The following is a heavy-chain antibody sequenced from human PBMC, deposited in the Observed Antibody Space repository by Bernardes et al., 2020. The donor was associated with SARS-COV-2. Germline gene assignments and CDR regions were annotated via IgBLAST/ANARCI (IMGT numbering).Heavy chain of an antibody. J-gene: IGHJ4*02. CDR1: GGSVSSSY. D-gene: IGHD6-19*01. V-gene: IGHV4-59*08. CDR3: ARLIAVTGMSDYFDS. CDR2: IYYSRSS. Sequence: SETLSLTCTVSGGSVSSSYWSWIRQPPGPGLEWIGYIYYSRSSHYNPSLKSRVTISVDTSKNQFSLKLSSVTAADTAVYYCARLIAVTGMSDYFDSWGQGTLVTVSS.